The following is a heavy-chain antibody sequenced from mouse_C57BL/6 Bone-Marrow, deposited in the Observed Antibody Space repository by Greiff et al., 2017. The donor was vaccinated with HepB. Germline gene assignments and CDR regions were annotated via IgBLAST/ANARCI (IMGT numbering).Heavy chain of an antibody. D-gene: IGHD2-4*01. CDR1: GFSFNTYA. Sequence: EVQVVESGGGLVQPKGSLKLSCAASGFSFNTYAMNWVRQAPGKGLEWVARIRSKSNNYATYYADSVKDRFTISRDDSESMLYLQMNNLKTEDTAMYYCVRHRGSNYYDYVWFAYWGQGTLVTVSA. V-gene: IGHV10-1*01. CDR2: IRSKSNNYAT. CDR3: VRHRGSNYYDYVWFAY. J-gene: IGHJ3*01.